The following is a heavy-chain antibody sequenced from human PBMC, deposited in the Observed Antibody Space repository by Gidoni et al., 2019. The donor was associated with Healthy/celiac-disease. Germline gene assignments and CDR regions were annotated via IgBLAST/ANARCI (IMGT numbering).Heavy chain of an antibody. Sequence: QLQLPESGPGLRQPSETLSLTCTVTGGSISSSRYYWCWIRQPPGKGLEWIGSIYYSGRTYYTPSLKSRVTISVDTSKNQFSLKLSSVTAADTAVYYCARLYDYVWGSYRSPMYYFDYWGQGTLVTVSS. J-gene: IGHJ4*02. V-gene: IGHV4-39*01. CDR2: IYYSGRT. CDR1: GGSISSSRYY. CDR3: ARLYDYVWGSYRSPMYYFDY. D-gene: IGHD3-16*02.